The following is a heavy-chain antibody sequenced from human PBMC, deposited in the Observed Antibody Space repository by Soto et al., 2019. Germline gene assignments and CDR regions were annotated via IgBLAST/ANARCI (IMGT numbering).Heavy chain of an antibody. CDR2: IYSGGST. D-gene: IGHD3-10*01. V-gene: IGHV3-53*04. CDR1: GFTVSSNY. Sequence: EVQLVESGGGLVQPGGSLRLSCAASGFTVSSNYMSWVRQAPGKGLEWVSVIYSGGSTYYADSVKGRFTISRHNSKNTLYLQMNSLRAEDTAVYYCARGLWFGELPFDCWGQGTLVTVSS. CDR3: ARGLWFGELPFDC. J-gene: IGHJ4*02.